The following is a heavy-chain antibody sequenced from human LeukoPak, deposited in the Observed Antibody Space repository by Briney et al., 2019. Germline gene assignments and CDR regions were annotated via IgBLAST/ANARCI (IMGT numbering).Heavy chain of an antibody. Sequence: GGSLRLSCAASGFTFSNYWMTWVRQAPGKGLEWVANINRDGSERYYVDSVKGRFTISRDDAKSSLYLQMNSLRAEDTAVYYCAKDRWSWFRGYYDSSGYLDYWGQGTLVTVSS. CDR2: INRDGSER. CDR3: AKDRWSWFRGYYDSSGYLDY. V-gene: IGHV3-7*03. J-gene: IGHJ4*02. CDR1: GFTFSNYW. D-gene: IGHD3-22*01.